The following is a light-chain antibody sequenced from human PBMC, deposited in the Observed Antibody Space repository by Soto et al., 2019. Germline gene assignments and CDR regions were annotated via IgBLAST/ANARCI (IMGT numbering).Light chain of an antibody. CDR1: QSVSRNY. CDR2: GAS. V-gene: IGKV3-20*01. CDR3: QQYGSSPWT. J-gene: IGKJ1*01. Sequence: DIVLTQSPGTLSLSPGERATLSCRTSQSVSRNYLAWYQQKPGQAPRLLIYGASSRATGIPDRFSGSGSGTDLTLSISRLESEDFAVYYCQQYGSSPWTFGQGTKVDIK.